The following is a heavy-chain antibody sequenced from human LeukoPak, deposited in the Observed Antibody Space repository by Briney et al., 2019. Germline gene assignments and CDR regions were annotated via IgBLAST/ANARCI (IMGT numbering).Heavy chain of an antibody. CDR1: GFTFSSYA. Sequence: GGSLRLSCAASGFTFSSYAMHWVRHAPGKGLEYVSAISSNGGSTYYANSVKGRFTISRDNSKNTLYLQMGSLRAEDMAVYYCARENSDGYNYCFDYWSQGTLVTVSS. CDR2: ISSNGGST. V-gene: IGHV3-64*01. J-gene: IGHJ4*02. D-gene: IGHD5-24*01. CDR3: ARENSDGYNYCFDY.